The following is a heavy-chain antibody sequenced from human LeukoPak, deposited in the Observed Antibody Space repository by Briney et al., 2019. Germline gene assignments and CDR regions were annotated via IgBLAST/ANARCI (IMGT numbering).Heavy chain of an antibody. CDR3: STGGSYSRFDY. Sequence: GGSLRLSCAASGFTFSNAWMSWDRQAPGKGLEWVGHIKSKTEGGTIDYAAPVKGRLIISRDDSKKTLYLQMDSLKTEDTAVYYCSTGGSYSRFDYWGXGTXVTXXS. V-gene: IGHV3-15*01. D-gene: IGHD1-26*01. CDR2: IKSKTEGGTI. J-gene: IGHJ4*02. CDR1: GFTFSNAW.